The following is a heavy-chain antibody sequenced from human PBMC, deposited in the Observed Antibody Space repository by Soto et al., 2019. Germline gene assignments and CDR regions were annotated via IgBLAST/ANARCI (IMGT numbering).Heavy chain of an antibody. CDR2: IWYDGSNK. CDR1: GFTFSSYG. CDR3: ARTVAGPGRGEYYFDY. Sequence: GGSLRLSXAASGFTFSSYGMHWVRQAPGKGLEWVAVIWYDGSNKYYADSVKGRFTISRDNSKNTLYLQMNSLRAEDTAVYYCARTVAGPGRGEYYFDYWGQGTLVTVSS. V-gene: IGHV3-33*01. J-gene: IGHJ4*02. D-gene: IGHD6-19*01.